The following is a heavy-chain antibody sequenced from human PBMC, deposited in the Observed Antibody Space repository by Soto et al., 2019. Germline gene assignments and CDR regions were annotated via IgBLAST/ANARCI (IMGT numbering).Heavy chain of an antibody. CDR1: GGSFSGYY. J-gene: IGHJ4*02. V-gene: IGHV4-34*01. D-gene: IGHD1-1*01. CDR2: INHSGST. Sequence: SETLSLTCAVYGGSFSGYYWSWIRQPPGKGLEWIGEINHSGSTNYNPSLKSRVTISVDTSKNQFSLKLSSVTAADTAVYYCARGRNGTFFDYWGQGTLVTVSS. CDR3: ARGRNGTFFDY.